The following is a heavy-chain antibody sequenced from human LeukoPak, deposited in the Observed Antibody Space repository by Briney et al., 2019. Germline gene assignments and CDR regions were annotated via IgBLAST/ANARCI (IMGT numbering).Heavy chain of an antibody. CDR3: ASAAVAGTAEYFQH. CDR2: INPNSGGT. D-gene: IGHD6-19*01. CDR1: GYTLTGYY. Sequence: ASVKVSCKASGYTLTGYYLHWVRQAPGQGLEWMGWINPNSGGTNYAQKLQGRVTMTTDTSTSTAYMELRSLRSDDTAVYYCASAAVAGTAEYFQHWGQGTLVTVSS. V-gene: IGHV1-2*02. J-gene: IGHJ1*01.